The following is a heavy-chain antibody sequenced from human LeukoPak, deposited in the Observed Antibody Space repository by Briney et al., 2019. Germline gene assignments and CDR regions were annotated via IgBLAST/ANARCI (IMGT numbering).Heavy chain of an antibody. CDR1: GYTFTSYG. J-gene: IGHJ4*02. CDR2: ISAYNGNT. CDR3: AREGRQLWLDLSY. V-gene: IGHV1-18*01. D-gene: IGHD5-18*01. Sequence: ASVTVSCKSSGYTFTSYGISWVRQAPGQGLEGMGWISAYNGNTHYAQKLQGRVTMTTDTSTSTAYMELRSLRSDDTAVYYCAREGRQLWLDLSYWGQGTLVTVSS.